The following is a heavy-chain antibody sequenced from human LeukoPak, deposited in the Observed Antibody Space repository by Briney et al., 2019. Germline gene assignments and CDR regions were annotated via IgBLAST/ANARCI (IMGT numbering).Heavy chain of an antibody. CDR3: ARDSSGYYAAPFDY. D-gene: IGHD3-22*01. CDR1: GFTFSSYA. V-gene: IGHV3-23*01. J-gene: IGHJ4*02. CDR2: ISGSGGST. Sequence: GGSLRLSCAASGFTFSSYAMSSVRQAPGKGLEWVSPISGSGGSTYYADSVKGRFTISRDNSKNTLYLQMNSLRAEDTAVYYCARDSSGYYAAPFDYWGQGTLVTVSS.